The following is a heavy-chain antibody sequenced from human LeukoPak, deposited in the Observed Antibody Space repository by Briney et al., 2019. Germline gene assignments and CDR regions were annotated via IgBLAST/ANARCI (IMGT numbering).Heavy chain of an antibody. CDR3: ARALYSYGLIDP. Sequence: ASVKVPCKASGYTFTSYDINWVRQATGQGLEWMGWMNPNSGNTGYAQKFQGRVTMTRNTSISTAYMELSSLRSEDTAVYYCARALYSYGLIDPWGQGTLVTVSS. CDR1: GYTFTSYD. D-gene: IGHD5-18*01. CDR2: MNPNSGNT. V-gene: IGHV1-8*01. J-gene: IGHJ5*02.